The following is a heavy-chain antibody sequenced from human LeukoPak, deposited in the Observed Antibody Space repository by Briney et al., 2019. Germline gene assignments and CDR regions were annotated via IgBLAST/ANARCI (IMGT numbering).Heavy chain of an antibody. D-gene: IGHD5-12*01. CDR3: AKDRFNGYDFIDY. CDR2: ISYDGSNK. J-gene: IGHJ4*02. V-gene: IGHV3-30*18. CDR1: RFSFSNYG. Sequence: GGSLGLSCTASRFSFSNYGMHWARQAPGKGLEWVAVISYDGSNKYYADSVKGRFTISRDNSKNTLYLQMSSLRTEDTAVYYCAKDRFNGYDFIDYWGQGTLVTVSS.